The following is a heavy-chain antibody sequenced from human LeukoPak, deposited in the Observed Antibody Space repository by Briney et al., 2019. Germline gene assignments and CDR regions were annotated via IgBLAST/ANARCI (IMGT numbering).Heavy chain of an antibody. D-gene: IGHD1-14*01. Sequence: GGSLRLSCAASGFIVSGNHMNWVRLPPGKGLEWVSIVYSVGATYYEDSVKGRFTISRDDSKNIVYLQMNNLRSEDTAVYFCATERPGSRTLDSWGQGTLVTVSS. CDR1: GFIVSGNH. V-gene: IGHV3-66*01. CDR3: ATERPGSRTLDS. CDR2: VYSVGAT. J-gene: IGHJ4*02.